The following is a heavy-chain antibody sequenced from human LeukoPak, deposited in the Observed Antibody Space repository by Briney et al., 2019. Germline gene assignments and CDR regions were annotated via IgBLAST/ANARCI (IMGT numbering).Heavy chain of an antibody. CDR3: ARAHSSSSNNYYYGMDV. CDR2: ISSSSSTI. CDR1: GFTFSSYS. J-gene: IGHJ6*02. V-gene: IGHV3-48*01. Sequence: GGSLRLSCAASGFTFSSYSMNWVRQAPGKGLEWVSYISSSSSTIYYADSLKGRFTISRDNAKNSLYLQMNSLRAEDTAVYYCARAHSSSSNNYYYGMDVWGQGTTVTVSS. D-gene: IGHD6-6*01.